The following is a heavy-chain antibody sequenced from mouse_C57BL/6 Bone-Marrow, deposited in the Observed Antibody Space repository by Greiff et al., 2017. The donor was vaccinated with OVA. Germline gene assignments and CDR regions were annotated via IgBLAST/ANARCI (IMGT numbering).Heavy chain of an antibody. J-gene: IGHJ2*01. V-gene: IGHV1-5*01. CDR3: TISNYYGSSDYFDY. Sequence: VQLQQSGTVLARPGASVKMSCKTSGYTFTSYWMHWVKQRPGQGLEWIGAIYPGNSDTSYNQKFKGKAKLTAVTSASTAYMELSSLTNEDSAVYYCTISNYYGSSDYFDYWGQGTTLTVSS. CDR1: GYTFTSYW. CDR2: IYPGNSDT. D-gene: IGHD1-1*01.